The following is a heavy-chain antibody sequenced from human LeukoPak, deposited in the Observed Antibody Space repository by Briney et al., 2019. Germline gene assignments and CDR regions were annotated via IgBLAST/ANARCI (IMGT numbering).Heavy chain of an antibody. Sequence: GGSLRLSCVASGFIISSDAITWVRQAPGRGLEWVSASYGSDTDYADSVRGRFTISRDDSKNTLYLQMNGLRVEDTAVYYCSKRRRRETGPFESWGRGTLVTVS. D-gene: IGHD5-24*01. J-gene: IGHJ4*02. CDR2: SYGSDT. CDR1: GFIISSDA. V-gene: IGHV3-23*05. CDR3: SKRRRRETGPFES.